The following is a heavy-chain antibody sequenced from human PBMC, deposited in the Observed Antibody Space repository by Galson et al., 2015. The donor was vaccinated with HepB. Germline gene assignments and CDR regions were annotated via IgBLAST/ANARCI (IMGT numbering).Heavy chain of an antibody. J-gene: IGHJ4*02. D-gene: IGHD2-2*02. Sequence: ETLSLTCTVSGDSVTTGHWSWIRQSPGKGLGWIGYIYSIASTNQNPSIESRVSMSLDTSKNQFSLKLRSVNAADTAVYYCARGRQFYTSWGQGTLVTVSS. CDR3: ARGRQFYTS. CDR1: GDSVTTGH. V-gene: IGHV4-59*02. CDR2: IYSIAST.